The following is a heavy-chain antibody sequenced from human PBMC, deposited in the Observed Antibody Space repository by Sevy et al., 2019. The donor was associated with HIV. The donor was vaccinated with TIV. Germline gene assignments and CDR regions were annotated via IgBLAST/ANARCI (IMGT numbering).Heavy chain of an antibody. CDR1: GFTFSNAW. J-gene: IGHJ4*02. Sequence: GGSLRLSCAASGFTFSNAWMSWVRQAPGKGLEWVGRIKSKTDGGTTDYAAPVKGRFTISRDDSKNTLYLQMNSLKTEDTAVYYCTTEHYYDSSGTFGFDYWGQGTLVTVSS. CDR2: IKSKTDGGTT. CDR3: TTEHYYDSSGTFGFDY. D-gene: IGHD3-22*01. V-gene: IGHV3-15*01.